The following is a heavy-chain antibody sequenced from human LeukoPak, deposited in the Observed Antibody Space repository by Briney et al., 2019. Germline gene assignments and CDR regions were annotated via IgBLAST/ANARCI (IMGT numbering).Heavy chain of an antibody. CDR2: IYTSGST. J-gene: IGHJ2*01. D-gene: IGHD3-9*01. V-gene: IGHV4-61*02. CDR1: GGSISSGSYY. CDR3: ARQYIDILTGYHRGELYWYFDL. Sequence: SETLSLTCSVSGGSISSGSYYWSWIRQPAGKGLEWIGRIYTSGSTNYNPSLKSRVTISVDTSKNQFSLKLRSVTAADTAVYYCARQYIDILTGYHRGELYWYFDLWGRGTLVTVSS.